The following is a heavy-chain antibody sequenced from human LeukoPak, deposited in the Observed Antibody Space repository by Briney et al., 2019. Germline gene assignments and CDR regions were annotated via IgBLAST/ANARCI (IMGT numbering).Heavy chain of an antibody. Sequence: GGSLRLSCAASGFTFSSYSMNWVRQAPGKGLEWVSSISSSSDYIHYADSVKGRFTISRDNAKSSLYLQMNSLRAEDTAVYYCAKARGYSYGDPFDYWGQGILVTVSS. CDR3: AKARGYSYGDPFDY. CDR1: GFTFSSYS. D-gene: IGHD5-18*01. V-gene: IGHV3-21*01. J-gene: IGHJ4*02. CDR2: ISSSSDYI.